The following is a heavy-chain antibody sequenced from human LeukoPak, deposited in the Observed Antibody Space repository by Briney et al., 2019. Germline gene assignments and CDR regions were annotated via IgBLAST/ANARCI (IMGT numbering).Heavy chain of an antibody. Sequence: GGSLRLSCAASGFSFSSYWMHWVRQPPGKGLVWFSRINSDGTTKSYADSVKGRFTIHRDNPKHPLYLQMNSLRPEDTALYYCATGYCSSASCYRAFEYWGQGPLVSVPS. V-gene: IGHV3-74*01. J-gene: IGHJ4*02. D-gene: IGHD2-2*01. CDR2: INSDGTTK. CDR1: GFSFSSYW. CDR3: ATGYCSSASCYRAFEY.